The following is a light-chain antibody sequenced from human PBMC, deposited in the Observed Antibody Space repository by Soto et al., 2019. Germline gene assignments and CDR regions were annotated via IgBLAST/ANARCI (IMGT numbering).Light chain of an antibody. CDR3: QSYDSSPGWV. CDR1: SSNIGAGYD. CDR2: GNS. V-gene: IGLV1-40*01. Sequence: QSVLTQPPSVSGAPGQRVTISCTGSSSNIGAGYDVHWYQQLPGTAPKLLIYGNSNRPSGVPDRFSGSKSGTSASLAITGLQAEDEADYYCQSYDSSPGWVFGGGTKLTV. J-gene: IGLJ2*01.